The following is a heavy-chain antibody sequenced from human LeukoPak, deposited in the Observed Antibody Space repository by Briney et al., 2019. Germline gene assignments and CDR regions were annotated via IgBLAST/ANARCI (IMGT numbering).Heavy chain of an antibody. CDR3: ARVRLDRSERNLDAFEN. D-gene: IGHD1-14*01. J-gene: IGHJ3*02. CDR1: GFTVSSNY. CDR2: IYSGCSK. Sequence: GGSLRLSCAASGFTVSSNYLSWVRQAPGKGLEWVSSIYSGCSKYYAESVKGRFTISRDNSKNTVYLQMNSLRAEDTAVYFCARVRLDRSERNLDAFENWEQGTMVNVSS. V-gene: IGHV3-53*01.